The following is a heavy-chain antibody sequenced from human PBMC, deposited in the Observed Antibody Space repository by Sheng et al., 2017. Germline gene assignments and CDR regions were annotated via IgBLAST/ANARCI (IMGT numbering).Heavy chain of an antibody. D-gene: IGHD5-18*01. CDR2: IKQDGSEK. J-gene: IGHJ4*02. CDR3: ARDNGATVMVLAT. Sequence: EVHLEDSGGGLVQPGGSLRLSCTASGFTFSNHWMSWVRQAPGKGLEWVANIKQDGSEKYYVDSVKGRFTISRDNAKNSLYLHMKSLRAEDTAVYYCARDNGATVMVLATWGQGXRGHR. V-gene: IGHV3-7*01. CDR1: GFTFSNHW.